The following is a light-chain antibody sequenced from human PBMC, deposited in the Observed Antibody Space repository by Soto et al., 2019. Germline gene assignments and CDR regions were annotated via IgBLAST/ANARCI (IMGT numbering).Light chain of an antibody. CDR2: EVS. CDR3: SSYTSSITPL. J-gene: IGLJ2*01. CDR1: SSDVGGYNY. Sequence: QSALTQPASVSGSPGQSFTISCTGTSSDVGGYNYVSWYQQHPGKAPKLMIYEVSNRPSGVSNRFSGSKSGNTASLTISGLQAEDEADYYCSSYTSSITPLFGGGTKLTVL. V-gene: IGLV2-14*01.